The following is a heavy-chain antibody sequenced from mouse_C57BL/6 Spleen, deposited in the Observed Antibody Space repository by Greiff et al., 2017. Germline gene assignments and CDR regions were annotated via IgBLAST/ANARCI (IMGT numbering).Heavy chain of an antibody. V-gene: IGHV5-4*01. CDR1: GFTFSSYA. Sequence: DVQLQESGGGLVKPGGSLKLSCAASGFTFSSYAMSWVRQTPEKRLEWVATISDGGSYTYYPDNVKGRFTISRDNAKNNLYLQMSHLKSEDTAMYYCARDWDNWYFDVWGTGTTVTVSS. CDR2: ISDGGSYT. J-gene: IGHJ1*03. D-gene: IGHD4-1*01. CDR3: ARDWDNWYFDV.